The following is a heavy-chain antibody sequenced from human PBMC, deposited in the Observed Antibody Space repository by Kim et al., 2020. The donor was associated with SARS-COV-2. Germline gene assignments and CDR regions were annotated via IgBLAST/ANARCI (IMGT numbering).Heavy chain of an antibody. J-gene: IGHJ4*02. CDR1: GFTFSSYA. CDR2: IWYDGSNK. V-gene: IGHV3-33*01. Sequence: GGSLRLSCAASGFTFSSYAMHWVRQAPGKWLEWVAVIWYDGSNKYYADSVKGRFTISRDNSKNTLYLQMNSLRAEDTAVYYCASLWTDFYGSGSYYDTFDYWGQGTLVTVSS. CDR3: ASLWTDFYGSGSYYDTFDY. D-gene: IGHD3-10*01.